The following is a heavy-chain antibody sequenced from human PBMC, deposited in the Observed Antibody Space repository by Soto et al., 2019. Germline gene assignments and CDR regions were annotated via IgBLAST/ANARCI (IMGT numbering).Heavy chain of an antibody. V-gene: IGHV4-31*03. CDR3: ASAPFGYTYGTPFDY. Sequence: TLSLTCTVSGGSVSSGAYYWSWIRQHPGKGLEWIGYIYYSGSIYYNPSLKSRVTISVDTSKNQFSLKLNSVTAADTAVYYCASAPFGYTYGTPFDYWGRGTLVTVSS. CDR1: GGSVSSGAYY. CDR2: IYYSGSI. J-gene: IGHJ4*02. D-gene: IGHD5-18*01.